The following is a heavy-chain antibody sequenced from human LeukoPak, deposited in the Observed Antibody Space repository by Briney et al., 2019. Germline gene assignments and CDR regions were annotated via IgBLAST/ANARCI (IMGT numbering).Heavy chain of an antibody. D-gene: IGHD3-3*01. CDR3: ARDRPLRFLEWLHHTPFDY. CDR1: GYTFTGYY. Sequence: GASVKVSCKASGYTFTGYYMHWVRQAPGQGLEWMGWINPNSGGTNYAQKFQGRVTMTRDTSISTAYMELSRLRSDDTAVYYCARDRPLRFLEWLHHTPFDYWGQGTLVAVSS. CDR2: INPNSGGT. V-gene: IGHV1-2*02. J-gene: IGHJ4*02.